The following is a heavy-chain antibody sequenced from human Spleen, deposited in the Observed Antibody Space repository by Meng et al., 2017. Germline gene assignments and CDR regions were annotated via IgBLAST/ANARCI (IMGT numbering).Heavy chain of an antibody. V-gene: IGHV4-61*01. CDR3: AREFYDSTGYYYFDY. Sequence: SETLSLTCTVSGGSVSSSSHYWSWIRQPPGKGLEWIGYIYYSGSTNYNPYLESRVTMSVDTSKNQFSLKLSSVTAADTAVYYCAREFYDSTGYYYFDYWGQGTLVTVSS. J-gene: IGHJ4*02. CDR2: IYYSGST. D-gene: IGHD3-9*01. CDR1: GGSVSSSSHY.